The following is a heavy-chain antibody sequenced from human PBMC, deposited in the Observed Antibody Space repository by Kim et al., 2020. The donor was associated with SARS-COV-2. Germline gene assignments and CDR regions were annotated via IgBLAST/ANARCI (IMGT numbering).Heavy chain of an antibody. Sequence: GGSLRLSCAASGLSFSSYEMNWVRQAPGKGLEWVSYISSSGSSIYYADSVKGRFTISRDNAQKSLDLQMNSLRAEDTAVYYCARDRPHEYVWGTYRYPGRALDRWGQGTRVTASS. D-gene: IGHD3-16*02. CDR3: ARDRPHEYVWGTYRYPGRALDR. CDR2: ISSSGSSI. V-gene: IGHV3-48*03. CDR1: GLSFSSYE. J-gene: IGHJ3*02.